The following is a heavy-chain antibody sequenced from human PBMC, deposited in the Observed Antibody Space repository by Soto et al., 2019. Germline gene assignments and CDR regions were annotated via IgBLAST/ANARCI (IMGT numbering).Heavy chain of an antibody. Sequence: SSETLSLTCTVSGGSISSGGYYWSWIRQHPGKGLEWIGYIYYSGSTYYNPSLKSRVTISVDTSKNQFSLKLSSVTAADTAVYYCAREPTVTTIEYYYGMDVWGQGTTVT. D-gene: IGHD4-4*01. V-gene: IGHV4-31*03. CDR3: AREPTVTTIEYYYGMDV. CDR2: IYYSGST. CDR1: GGSISSGGYY. J-gene: IGHJ6*02.